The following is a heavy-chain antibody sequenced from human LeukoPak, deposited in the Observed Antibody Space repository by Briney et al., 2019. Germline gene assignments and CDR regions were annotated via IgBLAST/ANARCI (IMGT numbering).Heavy chain of an antibody. CDR3: ARERNVYSSSWYNWFDP. CDR1: GGSISSGGYS. D-gene: IGHD6-13*01. Sequence: SETLSLTCAVSGGSISSGGYSWSWIRQPPGKGLEWIRYIYHSGSTYYNPSLKSRVTISVDRSKNQFSLKLSSVTAANTAVYYCARERNVYSSSWYNWFDPWGQGTLVTVSS. V-gene: IGHV4-30-2*01. CDR2: IYHSGST. J-gene: IGHJ5*02.